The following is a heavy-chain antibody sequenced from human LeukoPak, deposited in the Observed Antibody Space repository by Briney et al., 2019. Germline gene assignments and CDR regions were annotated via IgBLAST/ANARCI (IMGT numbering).Heavy chain of an antibody. D-gene: IGHD3-3*01. J-gene: IGHJ5*02. Sequence: GGSLRLSCAASGFTFSSYSMNWVRQAPGKGLEWVSFISSSSSYIYYADSVKGRFTISRDNAKNSLYLQMNSLRAEDTAVYYCARDRKSPYYDFWAWGQGTLVTVSS. CDR1: GFTFSSYS. V-gene: IGHV3-21*01. CDR2: ISSSSSYI. CDR3: ARDRKSPYYDFWA.